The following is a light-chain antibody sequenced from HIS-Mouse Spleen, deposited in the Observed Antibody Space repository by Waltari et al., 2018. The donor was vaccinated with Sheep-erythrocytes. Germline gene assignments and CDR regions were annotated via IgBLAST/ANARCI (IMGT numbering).Light chain of an antibody. CDR2: EGS. CDR3: CSYAGSSTPWV. Sequence: QSALTQPASVSGSPGQSITISCTGTSRHVGSYNLVSCHQQHPGKAPKLMIYEGSKRPSGVSNRFSGSKSGNTASLTISGLQAEDEADYYCCSYAGSSTPWVFGGGTKLTVL. V-gene: IGLV2-23*01. J-gene: IGLJ3*02. CDR1: SRHVGSYNL.